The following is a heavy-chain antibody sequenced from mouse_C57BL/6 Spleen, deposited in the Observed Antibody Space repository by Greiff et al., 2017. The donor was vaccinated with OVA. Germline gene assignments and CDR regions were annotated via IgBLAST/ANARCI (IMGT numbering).Heavy chain of an antibody. J-gene: IGHJ2*01. D-gene: IGHD1-1*01. Sequence: EVQLQQSGPELVKPGASVKISCKASGYSFTGYYMNWVKQSPEKSLEWIGEINPSTGGTTYNQKFKAKATLTVDKSSSTAYMQLKSLTSEDSAVYYCARSYYYGSTDYWGQGTTLTVSS. V-gene: IGHV1-42*01. CDR2: INPSTGGT. CDR1: GYSFTGYY. CDR3: ARSYYYGSTDY.